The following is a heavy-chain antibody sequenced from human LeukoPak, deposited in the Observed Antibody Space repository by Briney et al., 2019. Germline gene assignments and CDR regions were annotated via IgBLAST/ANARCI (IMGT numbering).Heavy chain of an antibody. D-gene: IGHD5-18*01. Sequence: GGSLRLSCAASGFTFSSYSMNWVRQAPGKGLEWVSSISSSSSYIYYADSVKGRFTISRDSAKNSLYLQMNSLRAEDTAVYYCARVLPTGYSYGVWGQGTLVTVSS. CDR3: ARVLPTGYSYGV. V-gene: IGHV3-21*01. J-gene: IGHJ4*02. CDR2: ISSSSSYI. CDR1: GFTFSSYS.